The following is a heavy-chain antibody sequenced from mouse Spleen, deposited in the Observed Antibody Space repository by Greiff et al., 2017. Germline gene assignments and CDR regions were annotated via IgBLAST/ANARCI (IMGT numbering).Heavy chain of an antibody. V-gene: IGHV1-69*02. CDR3: APAYYSLYYFDY. D-gene: IGHD2-10*01. CDR2: IDPSDSST. Sequence: QVQLQQPGAELVKPGASVKLSCKASGYTFTSYWMHWVKQRPGQGLEWIGEIDPSDSSTNYNQKFKGKATLTVDKSSSTAYMQLSSLTSEDSAVYYGAPAYYSLYYFDYWGQGTTLTVSS. J-gene: IGHJ2*01. CDR1: GYTFTSYW.